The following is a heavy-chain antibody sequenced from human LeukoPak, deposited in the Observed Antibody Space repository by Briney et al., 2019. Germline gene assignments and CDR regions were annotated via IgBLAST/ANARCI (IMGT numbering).Heavy chain of an antibody. D-gene: IGHD4-11*01. CDR2: IYYSGST. CDR1: GGSISGSSYY. J-gene: IGHJ4*02. CDR3: ARPQRYSNYALDY. V-gene: IGHV4-39*01. Sequence: SETLSLTCTVSGGSISGSSYYWGWIRQPPGKGLEWIGSIYYSGSTYYKPSLKSRVTMSVDTSKNQFSLKLSSVTAADTAVYYCARPQRYSNYALDYWGQGTLVTVSS.